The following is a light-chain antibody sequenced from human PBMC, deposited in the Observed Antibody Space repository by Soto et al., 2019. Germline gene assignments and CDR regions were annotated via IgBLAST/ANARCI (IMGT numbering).Light chain of an antibody. J-gene: IGKJ3*01. V-gene: IGKV1-33*01. CDR1: QDISNY. Sequence: DIQMTQSPSSLSASVGDRVTITCQASQDISNYLNWNQQKTGKAPKLLIYDASNLETGVPSRFSGSESGTDFTFTISSLQPEDIATYYCQQYDNLPLFTFGPGTKVDIK. CDR3: QQYDNLPLFT. CDR2: DAS.